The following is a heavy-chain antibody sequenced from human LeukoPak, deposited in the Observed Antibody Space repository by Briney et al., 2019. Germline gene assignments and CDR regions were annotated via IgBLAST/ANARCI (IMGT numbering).Heavy chain of an antibody. J-gene: IGHJ5*02. V-gene: IGHV1-69*04. D-gene: IGHD4-23*01. CDR3: ARGPNKSDGGNSGSAWFDP. CDR1: RGTFSSYA. Sequence: SVKVSCKASRGTFSSYAISWVRQAPGQGLEWMGRIIPILGIANYAQKFQGRVTITADKSTSTAYMELSSLRSEDTAVYYCARGPNKSDGGNSGSAWFDPWGQGTLVTVSS. CDR2: IIPILGIA.